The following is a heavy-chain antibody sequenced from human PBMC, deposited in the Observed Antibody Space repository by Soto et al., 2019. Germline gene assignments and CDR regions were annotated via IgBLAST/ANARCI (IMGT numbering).Heavy chain of an antibody. Sequence: QVQLVQSGTEVKKPGASVKVSCKASGYTFTGYAVHWVRQAPGQGLEWMGWVHPNRGSTNYAQKFQGRVTMTSDTSISTAYMELTRLRSDDTAVYYCAIGPTVIYPGEHWGQGSLITVSS. V-gene: IGHV1-2*02. CDR1: GYTFTGYA. CDR3: AIGPTVIYPGEH. J-gene: IGHJ1*01. CDR2: VHPNRGST. D-gene: IGHD4-17*01.